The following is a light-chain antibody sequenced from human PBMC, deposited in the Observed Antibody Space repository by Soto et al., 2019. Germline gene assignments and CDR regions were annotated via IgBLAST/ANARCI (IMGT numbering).Light chain of an antibody. CDR3: SSYTNSIAL. V-gene: IGLV2-14*01. CDR1: SSDIGTYNY. CDR2: EVS. Sequence: QPVLTQPASVSGSPGQSITISCTGTSSDIGTYNYVSWYQQHPDKAPKLMIYEVSNRPSGVSNRFSGSKSGNTASLTISGLQAEDEADYYCSSYTNSIALFGGGTKLTVL. J-gene: IGLJ2*01.